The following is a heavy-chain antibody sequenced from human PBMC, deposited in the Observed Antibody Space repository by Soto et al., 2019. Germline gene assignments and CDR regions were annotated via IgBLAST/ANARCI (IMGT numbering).Heavy chain of an antibody. J-gene: IGHJ4*01. Sequence: EVQLLESGGGLVQPGGSLRLSCAASGFTFSSYAMSWVRQAPGKGLEWVSAISGSGGSTYYADSVKGRFTISRENSKNKLSLQINSLRADDTAVYYCANGYALILAATLDYWGQGTLVNLSS. CDR3: ANGYALILAATLDY. CDR1: GFTFSSYA. D-gene: IGHD1-26*01. CDR2: ISGSGGST. V-gene: IGHV3-23*01.